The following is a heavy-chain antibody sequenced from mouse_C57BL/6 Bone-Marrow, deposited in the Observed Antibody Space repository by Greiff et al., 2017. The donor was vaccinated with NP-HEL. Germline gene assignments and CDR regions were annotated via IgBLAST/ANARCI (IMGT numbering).Heavy chain of an antibody. CDR2: SRNKANDYTT. J-gene: IGHJ1*03. CDR1: GFTFCDFY. Sequence: EVKLMESGGGLVQSGRSLRLSCATSGFTFCDFYMAWVRPAPGKGLGWISASRNKANDYTTEYSASVKGRFIVSRDTSQSILYLQMNALRAEDTAIYYCARDNWDRRFDVWGTGTTVTVSS. V-gene: IGHV7-1*01. CDR3: ARDNWDRRFDV. D-gene: IGHD4-1*01.